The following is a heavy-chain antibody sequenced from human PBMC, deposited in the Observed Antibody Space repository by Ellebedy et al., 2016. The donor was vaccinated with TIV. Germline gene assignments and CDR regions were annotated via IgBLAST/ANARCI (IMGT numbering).Heavy chain of an antibody. D-gene: IGHD3-22*01. CDR3: AAARGRDSSGCRAFDI. CDR1: GFTFTSSA. V-gene: IGHV1-58*01. CDR2: IVVDSGNK. J-gene: IGHJ3*02. Sequence: AASVKVSCKAFGFTFTSSAVQWVRQARGQRLEWIGWIVVDSGNKNYAQKFQERVTITRDMSTSTAYMELSSLRSEDTAVYYCAAARGRDSSGCRAFDIWGQGTVVSVSS.